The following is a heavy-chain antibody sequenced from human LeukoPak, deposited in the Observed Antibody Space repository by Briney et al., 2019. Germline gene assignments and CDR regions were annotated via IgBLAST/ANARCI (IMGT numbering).Heavy chain of an antibody. CDR3: ARGKIAARPFDY. V-gene: IGHV3-21*01. CDR2: ISSSSSYI. CDR1: GFTFSSYS. Sequence: PGGSLRLSCAASGFTFSSYSMNWVRQAPGKGLEWVSSISSSSSYIYYADLVKGRFTISRDNAKNSLYLQMNSLRAEDTAVYYCARGKIAARPFDYWGQGTLVTVSS. D-gene: IGHD6-6*01. J-gene: IGHJ4*02.